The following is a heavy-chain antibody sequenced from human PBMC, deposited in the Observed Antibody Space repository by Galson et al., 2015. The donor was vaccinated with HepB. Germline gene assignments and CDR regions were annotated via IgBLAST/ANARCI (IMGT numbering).Heavy chain of an antibody. CDR3: ARGDGSIWHSY. V-gene: IGHV3-7*03. J-gene: IGHJ4*02. Sequence: SLRLSCAASGFTFSSYWMNWVRQAPGKGLEWVAAIKQDGSEKYYVDSVKGRFTISRDNAKNSLNLQLNCLRADDTAVYYCARGDGSIWHSYWGQGTLVTVSS. CDR2: IKQDGSEK. D-gene: IGHD6-13*01. CDR1: GFTFSSYW.